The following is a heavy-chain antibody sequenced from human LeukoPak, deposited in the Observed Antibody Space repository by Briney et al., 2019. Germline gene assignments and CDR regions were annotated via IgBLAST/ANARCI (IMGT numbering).Heavy chain of an antibody. CDR1: GFTVSSNY. Sequence: GGSLRLSCAASGFTVSSNYMSWVRQAPGKGLEWVSVIYSGGSTYYADSVKGRFTISRDNSKNTLYLQMNSLRAEDTAVYYCARVDYGGNPTLGYYMDVWGKGTTVTVSS. J-gene: IGHJ6*03. CDR3: ARVDYGGNPTLGYYMDV. CDR2: IYSGGST. V-gene: IGHV3-53*01. D-gene: IGHD4-23*01.